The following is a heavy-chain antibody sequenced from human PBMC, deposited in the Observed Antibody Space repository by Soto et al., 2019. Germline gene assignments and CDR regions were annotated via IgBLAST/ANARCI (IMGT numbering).Heavy chain of an antibody. CDR2: IWYDGSNK. D-gene: IGHD2-2*01. Sequence: GGSLRLSCAASGFTFSSYGMHWVRQAPGKGLEWVAVIWYDGSNKYYADSVKGRFAISRDNSKNTLYLQMNSLRAEDTAVYYCAKAARVPAALSSYYYMDVWGKGTTVTVSS. V-gene: IGHV3-33*06. CDR3: AKAARVPAALSSYYYMDV. CDR1: GFTFSSYG. J-gene: IGHJ6*03.